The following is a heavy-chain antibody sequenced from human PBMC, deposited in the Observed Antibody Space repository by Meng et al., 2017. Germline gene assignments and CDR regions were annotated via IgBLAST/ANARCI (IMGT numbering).Heavy chain of an antibody. CDR1: GFRVTGAL. CDR3: ATGAAAADH. D-gene: IGHD6-13*01. V-gene: IGHV3-15*01. J-gene: IGHJ4*02. Sequence: CGLVKPRRCLRLSCVASGFRVTGALVRWVRQVPWKGLELFGRINSHSDGGTTDYAAPVKGRFTISRDDSKNTLYLQMNSLITEETAVYFSATGAAAADHWGQGTLVTVSS. CDR2: INSHSDGGTT.